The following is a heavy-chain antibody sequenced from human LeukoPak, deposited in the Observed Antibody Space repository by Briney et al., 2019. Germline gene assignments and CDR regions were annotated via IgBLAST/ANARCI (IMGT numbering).Heavy chain of an antibody. CDR3: ASIPFYDSSDY. CDR1: GGSISSGGYY. V-gene: IGHV4-30-2*01. CDR2: IYHSGST. Sequence: SETLSLTCTVSGGSISSGGYYWSWIRQPPGKGLEWIGYIYHSGSTYYNPSLKSRVTISVDRSKNQFSLKLSSVTAADTAVYYCASIPFYDSSDYWGQGTLVTVSS. J-gene: IGHJ4*02. D-gene: IGHD3-22*01.